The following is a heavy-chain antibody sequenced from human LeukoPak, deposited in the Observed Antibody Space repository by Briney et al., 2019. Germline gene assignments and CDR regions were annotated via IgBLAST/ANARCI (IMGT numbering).Heavy chain of an antibody. CDR3: ARTHDYGDYDTFSSAFDI. D-gene: IGHD4-17*01. CDR1: GGTFSSYA. V-gene: IGHV1-69*13. Sequence: GASVKVSCKASGGTFSSYAISWVRQAPGQGLEWMGGIIPIFGTANYAQKFQGRVTITADESTSTAYMELSSLRSEDTAVYYCARTHDYGDYDTFSSAFDIWGQGTMVTVSS. CDR2: IIPIFGTA. J-gene: IGHJ3*02.